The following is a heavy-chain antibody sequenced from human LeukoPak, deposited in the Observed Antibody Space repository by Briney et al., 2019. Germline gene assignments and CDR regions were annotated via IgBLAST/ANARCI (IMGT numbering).Heavy chain of an antibody. D-gene: IGHD5-12*01. Sequence: GGSLRLSCAASGFTFSSNYMSWVRQAPGKGLEWVSVIYSGGSTYYSDSIKGRFTISRDNSENTLYLQMNSLRAEDTAVYYCARGRGYSGYVDYWGQGTLVTVSS. J-gene: IGHJ4*02. CDR3: ARGRGYSGYVDY. V-gene: IGHV3-53*01. CDR2: IYSGGST. CDR1: GFTFSSNY.